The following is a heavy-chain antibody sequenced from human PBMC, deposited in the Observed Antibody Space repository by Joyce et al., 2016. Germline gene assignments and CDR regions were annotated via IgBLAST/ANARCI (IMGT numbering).Heavy chain of an antibody. CDR3: ARRVHRGGGFDP. V-gene: IGHV5-51*01. D-gene: IGHD3-10*01. CDR1: GYTFTNYW. J-gene: IGHJ5*02. Sequence: EVQLVQSGAEVKKPGESLKISCKASGYTFTNYWIAWVRQMPGKGLEGRGIIYPGDSDCKYSPSFQDQVTISADKSVNTAYLYLSSLKASDTAIYYCARRVHRGGGFDPWGQGTLVTVSS. CDR2: IYPGDSDC.